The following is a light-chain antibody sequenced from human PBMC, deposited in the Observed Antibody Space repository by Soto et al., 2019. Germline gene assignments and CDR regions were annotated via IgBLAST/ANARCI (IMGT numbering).Light chain of an antibody. V-gene: IGLV2-23*02. CDR2: EVS. CDR3: CSFAGTYV. Sequence: QSVLTQPASVSGSPGQSITISCTGTSSDVGSYNLVSWYQHHPGKATKLMIFEVSKRPSGVSNRFSVSKSGNTASLNSSGLQAEDEAEYYCCSFAGTYVFGTGTKVTVL. J-gene: IGLJ1*01. CDR1: SSDVGSYNL.